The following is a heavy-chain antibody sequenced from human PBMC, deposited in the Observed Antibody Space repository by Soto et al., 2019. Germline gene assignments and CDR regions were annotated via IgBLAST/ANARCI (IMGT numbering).Heavy chain of an antibody. D-gene: IGHD3-10*01. V-gene: IGHV4-30-4*01. CDR2: IYYSGST. Sequence: SETLSLTCTVSGGSISSGDYYWSWIRQPPGKGLEWIGYIYYSGSTYYNPSLKSRFTISVDTSKNQFSLKLSSVTAADTAVYYCARVGGFGATTIDYWGQGTLVTVS. J-gene: IGHJ4*02. CDR3: ARVGGFGATTIDY. CDR1: GGSISSGDYY.